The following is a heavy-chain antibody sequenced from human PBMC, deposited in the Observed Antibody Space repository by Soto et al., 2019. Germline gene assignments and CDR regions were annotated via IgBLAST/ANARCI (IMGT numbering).Heavy chain of an antibody. Sequence: VHVVESGGGVVQPGTSARLSCAASGLSLSRYSLHWVRQAPGKGLEWVAMISDGGDNEYYADSVKGRFTISRDSSKNTLFLEMNSLRPEDTALYYGARIITIFGVETQDELDFWGRGSLVTVSS. CDR1: GLSLSRYS. D-gene: IGHD3-3*01. V-gene: IGHV3-30-3*02. J-gene: IGHJ4*02. CDR3: ARIITIFGVETQDELDF. CDR2: ISDGGDNE.